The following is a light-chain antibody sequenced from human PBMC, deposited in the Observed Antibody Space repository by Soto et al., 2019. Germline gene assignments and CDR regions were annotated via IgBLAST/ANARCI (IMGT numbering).Light chain of an antibody. V-gene: IGKV3-20*01. CDR1: QSVSSSY. CDR3: QQYNYYSRT. J-gene: IGKJ1*01. Sequence: EIVLTQSPGTLSLSPGERATLSCRASQSVSSSYLAWYQQKPGQAPRLLIYGASSRATGIPDRFSGSGSGTDFTLTISRLEPEDFATYYCQQYNYYSRTFGQGTKVDI. CDR2: GAS.